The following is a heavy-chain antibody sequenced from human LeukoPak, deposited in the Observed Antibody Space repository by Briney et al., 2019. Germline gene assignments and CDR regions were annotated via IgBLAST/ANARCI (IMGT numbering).Heavy chain of an antibody. CDR3: ARDLLRGYSYGYFGY. CDR1: GFTFSSYS. D-gene: IGHD5-18*01. V-gene: IGHV3-21*01. CDR2: ISSSSSYI. Sequence: GGSLRLSCAASGFTFSSYSMNWVRQAPGKGLEWVSSISSSSSYIYYADSVKGRFTISRDNAKNSLYLQMNSLRAEDTAVHYCARDLLRGYSYGYFGYWGQGTLVTVSS. J-gene: IGHJ4*02.